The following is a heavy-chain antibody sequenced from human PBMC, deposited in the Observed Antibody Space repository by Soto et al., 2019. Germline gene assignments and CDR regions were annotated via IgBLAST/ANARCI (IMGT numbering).Heavy chain of an antibody. CDR2: IYYSGST. J-gene: IGHJ4*02. V-gene: IGHV4-31*03. D-gene: IGHD3-10*01. CDR1: GGSISSSGYY. CDR3: AREGSPAYRVRGVTTYDY. Sequence: SETLSLTCTVSGGSISSSGYYWSWIRQHPGKGLEWIGYIYYSGSTYYNPSLKSRVTISVDTSKNQFSLKLSSVTAADTAVYYCAREGSPAYRVRGVTTYDYWGQGTLVTVSS.